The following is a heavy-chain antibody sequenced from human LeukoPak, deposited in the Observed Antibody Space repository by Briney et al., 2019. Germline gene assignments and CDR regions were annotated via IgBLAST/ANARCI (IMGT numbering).Heavy chain of an antibody. Sequence: GGSLRLSCAASGFTFSSYAMSWVRQAPGKGLEWVSAISGSGDSTYYADSVKGRFTISRDNSKNTLYLQMNSLRAEDTAVYYCAKGSYYYDSSGYYLGDFDYWGQGTLVTVSS. J-gene: IGHJ4*02. CDR2: ISGSGDST. CDR1: GFTFSSYA. V-gene: IGHV3-23*01. CDR3: AKGSYYYDSSGYYLGDFDY. D-gene: IGHD3-22*01.